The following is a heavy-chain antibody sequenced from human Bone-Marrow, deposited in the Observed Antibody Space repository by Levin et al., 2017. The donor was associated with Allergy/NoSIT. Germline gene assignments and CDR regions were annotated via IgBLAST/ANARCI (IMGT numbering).Heavy chain of an antibody. V-gene: IGHV4-34*01. J-gene: IGHJ4*02. Sequence: SETLSLTCAVYGGSFSGYYWSWIRQPPGKGLEWIGEINHSGSTNYNPSLKSRVTISVDTSKNQFSLKLSSVTAADTAVYYCARAELAARFDYWGQGTLVTVSS. CDR3: ARAELAARFDY. CDR1: GGSFSGYY. D-gene: IGHD6-6*01. CDR2: INHSGST.